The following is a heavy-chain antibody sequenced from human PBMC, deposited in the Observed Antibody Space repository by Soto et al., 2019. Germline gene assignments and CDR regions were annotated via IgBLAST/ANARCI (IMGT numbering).Heavy chain of an antibody. J-gene: IGHJ4*02. CDR3: ASMGYHYGSGSYPLDY. D-gene: IGHD3-10*01. CDR1: GGSISSYY. Sequence: SETLSLTCTVSGGSISSYYWSWIRQPPGKGLEWIGYIYYSGSTNYNPSLKSRVTISVDTSKNQFSLNLRSVTAADTAVYYCASMGYHYGSGSYPLDYWGQGTLVTVSS. CDR2: IYYSGST. V-gene: IGHV4-59*08.